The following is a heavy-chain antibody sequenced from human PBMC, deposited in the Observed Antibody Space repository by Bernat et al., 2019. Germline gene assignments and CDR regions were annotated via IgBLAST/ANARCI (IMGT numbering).Heavy chain of an antibody. Sequence: QVQLQESGPGLVKPSQTLSLTCTVSGGSISSGDYYWSWIRQPPGKGLEWIGYIYYSGSTYYNPSLKSRVTISVDTSKNQFSLKLSSVTAADTAVYYCARAGVWYCSGGSCYVGWFDPWGQGTLVTVSS. J-gene: IGHJ5*02. D-gene: IGHD2-15*01. CDR2: IYYSGST. CDR3: ARAGVWYCSGGSCYVGWFDP. CDR1: GGSISSGDYY. V-gene: IGHV4-30-4*01.